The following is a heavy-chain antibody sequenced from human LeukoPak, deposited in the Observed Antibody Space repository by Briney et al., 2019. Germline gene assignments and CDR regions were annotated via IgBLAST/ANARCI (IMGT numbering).Heavy chain of an antibody. J-gene: IGHJ4*02. V-gene: IGHV4-39*07. CDR1: GGSISSSSYY. Sequence: KPSETLSLTCTVSGGSISSSSYYWGWIRQPPGKGLEWIGSIYYSGSTYYNPSLKSRVTISVDTSKNQFSLKLSSVTAADTAVYYCARIAVVGAELDYWGQGTLVTVSS. CDR2: IYYSGST. D-gene: IGHD2-2*01. CDR3: ARIAVVGAELDY.